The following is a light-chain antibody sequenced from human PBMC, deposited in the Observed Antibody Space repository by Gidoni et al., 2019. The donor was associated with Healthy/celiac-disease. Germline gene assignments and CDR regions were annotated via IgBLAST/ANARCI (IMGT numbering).Light chain of an antibody. V-gene: IGKV1-8*01. CDR2: AAS. CDR1: QGISSY. CDR3: QQYYSYPLT. Sequence: AIRMTQSPSSLSASTGDRVTITCRASQGISSYLAWYQQKPGKAPKLLIYAASTLQSGVPSRFSGSGSGTDFTLTISSLQSEDFATYYCQQYYSYPLTFGGXTKVEIK. J-gene: IGKJ4*01.